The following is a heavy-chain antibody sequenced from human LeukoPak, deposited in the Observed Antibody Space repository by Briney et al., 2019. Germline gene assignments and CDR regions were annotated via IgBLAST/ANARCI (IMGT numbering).Heavy chain of an antibody. CDR3: AREDYYDSSGYLDY. Sequence: SQTLSLTCTVSGGSISSSGYYWSWLRQHPGQGLEWIGYIYYSGTTYYNPSLKSRVTISVDTSKNQFSLKLFSVTAADTAVYYCAREDYYDSSGYLDYWGQGTLVTVSS. CDR1: GGSISSSGYY. D-gene: IGHD3-22*01. J-gene: IGHJ4*02. CDR2: IYYSGTT. V-gene: IGHV4-31*03.